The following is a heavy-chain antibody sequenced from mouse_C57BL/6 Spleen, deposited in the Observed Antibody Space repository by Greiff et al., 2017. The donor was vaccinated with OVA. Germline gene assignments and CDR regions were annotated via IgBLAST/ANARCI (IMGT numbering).Heavy chain of an antibody. CDR1: GFTFSDYY. CDR2: ISNGGGST. Sequence: DVHLVESGGGLVQPGGSLKLSCAASGFTFSDYYMYWVRQTPEKRLEWVAYISNGGGSTYYPDTVKGRFTISRDNAKNTLYLQMSRLKSEDTAMYYCARGGAMDYWGQGTSVTVSS. CDR3: ARGGAMDY. J-gene: IGHJ4*01. V-gene: IGHV5-12*01.